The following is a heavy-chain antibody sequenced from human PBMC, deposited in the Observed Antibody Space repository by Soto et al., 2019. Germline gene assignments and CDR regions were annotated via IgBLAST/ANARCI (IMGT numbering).Heavy chain of an antibody. CDR2: IWYDGSNK. V-gene: IGHV3-33*01. CDR3: ARDLKVAARLNRMDV. D-gene: IGHD6-6*01. J-gene: IGHJ6*02. CDR1: GFTFSSYG. Sequence: GGSLRLSCAASGFTFSSYGMHWVRQAPGKGLEWVAVIWYDGSNKYYADSVKGRFTISRDNSKNTLYLQMNSLRAEDTAVYYCARDLKVAARLNRMDVWGQGNTVTVSS.